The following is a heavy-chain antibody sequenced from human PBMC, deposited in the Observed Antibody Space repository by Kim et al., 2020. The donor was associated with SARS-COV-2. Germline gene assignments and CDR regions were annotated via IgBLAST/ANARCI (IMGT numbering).Heavy chain of an antibody. J-gene: IGHJ5*02. V-gene: IGHV1-24*01. CDR3: ARSPSIAESGWFGP. CDR2: FVPDHGET. Sequence: ASVKVSCKVSGYTLTKFSMHWVRQAPGQGLAWMGGFVPDHGETIYAQKFQGRVTMTEDKSTDTAYMELSSLRSEDTAVYYCARSPSIAESGWFGPWGEET. D-gene: IGHD6-13*01. CDR1: GYTLTKFS.